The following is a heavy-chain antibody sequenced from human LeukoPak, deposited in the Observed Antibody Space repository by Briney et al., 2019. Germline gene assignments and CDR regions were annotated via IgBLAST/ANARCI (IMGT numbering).Heavy chain of an antibody. Sequence: SETLSLTCTVSGGSISSYYWSWIRQPPGKGLEWIGYIYYSGSTNYNPSLKSRATISVDTSKNQFSLKLSSVTAADTAVYYCARGSLGYCSGGSCYSGFDYWGQGTLVTVSS. V-gene: IGHV4-59*08. CDR2: IYYSGST. J-gene: IGHJ4*02. D-gene: IGHD2-15*01. CDR1: GGSISSYY. CDR3: ARGSLGYCSGGSCYSGFDY.